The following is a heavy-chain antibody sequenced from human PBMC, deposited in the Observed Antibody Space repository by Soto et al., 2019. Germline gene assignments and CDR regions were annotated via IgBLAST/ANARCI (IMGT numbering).Heavy chain of an antibody. Sequence: EVQLLESGGGLVQPGGSLRLSCAISGFTFSSYAVSWVRQAPGRGLEWVSVISGSGDTTVYADSVKGRFATSRDKAKNTVYLQMNSLRAEDTAVYYCAQDGVDTVTFEYWGQGTLVTVSS. CDR2: ISGSGDTT. CDR1: GFTFSSYA. CDR3: AQDGVDTVTFEY. D-gene: IGHD4-17*01. V-gene: IGHV3-23*01. J-gene: IGHJ4*02.